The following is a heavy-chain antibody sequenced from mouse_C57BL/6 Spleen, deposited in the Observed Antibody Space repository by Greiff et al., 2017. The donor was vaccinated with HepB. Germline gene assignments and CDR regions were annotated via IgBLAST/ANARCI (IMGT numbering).Heavy chain of an antibody. V-gene: IGHV1-22*01. J-gene: IGHJ2*01. CDR2: INPNNGGT. Sequence: EVQLQQSGPELVKPGASVKMSCKASGYTFTDYNMHWVKQSHGKSLEWIGYINPNNGGTSYNQKFKGKATLTVNKSSSTAYMELRSLTSEDSAVYYCARYGITTVVATDYFDYWGQSTTLTVSS. D-gene: IGHD1-1*01. CDR3: ARYGITTVVATDYFDY. CDR1: GYTFTDYN.